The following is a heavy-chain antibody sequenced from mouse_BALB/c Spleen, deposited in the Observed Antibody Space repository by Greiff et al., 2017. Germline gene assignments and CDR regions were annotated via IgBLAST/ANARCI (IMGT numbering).Heavy chain of an antibody. CDR1: GFDFSRYW. V-gene: IGHV4-1*02. J-gene: IGHJ3*01. D-gene: IGHD1-2*01. CDR3: ERRPHYYGDAGLAY. CDR2: INPDRSTI. Sequence: EVQLQESGGGLVQPGGSLKLSCAASGFDFSRYWMCWVRQAPGKGLEWIGEINPDRSTINYTPSLKDKFIISRDNAKNTLYLQMSIVRSEDTALSDCERRPHYYGDAGLAYWGEGTVGTVSA.